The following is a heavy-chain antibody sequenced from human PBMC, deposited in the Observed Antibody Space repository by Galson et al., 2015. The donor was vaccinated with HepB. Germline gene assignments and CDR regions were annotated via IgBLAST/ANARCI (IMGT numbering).Heavy chain of an antibody. CDR3: VSPEPGRRLSWFGELFLGRIQIPTPYRFDY. CDR2: VSWNGSRT. Sequence: SLRLSCAASEFTFSNSDMNWVRQAPGKGLQWVSGVSWNGSRTHYRDSVKGRFIIPRDNSRNTLYLQTNGLRAEDTAVYYCVSPEPGRRLSWFGELFLGRIQIPTPYRFDYWGQGTLVTVSS. D-gene: IGHD3-10*01. J-gene: IGHJ4*02. CDR1: EFTFSNSD. V-gene: IGHV3-35*01.